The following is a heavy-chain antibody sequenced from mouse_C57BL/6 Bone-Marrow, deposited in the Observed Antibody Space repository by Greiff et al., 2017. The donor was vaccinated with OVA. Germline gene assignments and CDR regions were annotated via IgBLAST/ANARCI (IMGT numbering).Heavy chain of an antibody. CDR2: IYPGSGST. CDR1: GYTFTSYW. J-gene: IGHJ2*01. V-gene: IGHV1-55*01. D-gene: IGHD1-1*01. CDR3: ARVYYGSSPDY. Sequence: VQLQQSGAELVKPGASVKMSCKASGYTFTSYWITWVKQRPGQGLEWIGDIYPGSGSTNYNEKFKSKATLTVDTSSSTAYMQLSSLTSEDSAVYYCARVYYGSSPDYWGQGTTLTVSS.